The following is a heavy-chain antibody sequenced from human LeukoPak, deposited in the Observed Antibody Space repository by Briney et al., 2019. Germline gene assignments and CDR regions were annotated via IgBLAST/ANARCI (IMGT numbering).Heavy chain of an antibody. J-gene: IGHJ4*02. CDR2: IIPIFGTA. CDR1: RGTFSSYA. D-gene: IGHD2-2*01. Sequence: SVKVSCKASRGTFSSYAISWVRQAPGQGLEWMGGIIPIFGTANYAQKFQGRVTITTDESTSTAYMELSSLRSEDTAVYYCASTSSAVPAAPVDYWGQGTLVTVSS. CDR3: ASTSSAVPAAPVDY. V-gene: IGHV1-69*05.